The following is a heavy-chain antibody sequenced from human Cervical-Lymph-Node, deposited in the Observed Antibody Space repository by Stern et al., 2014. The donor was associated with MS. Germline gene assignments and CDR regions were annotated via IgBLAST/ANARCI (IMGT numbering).Heavy chain of an antibody. Sequence: QVQLVQSGAEVKKPGASVKVSCKASGYTFSTYGISWVRQVPGQGIEWMGWISVYNSNTKYAQKFQDRVTMTTDTSTSTAYMDLRSLRSDDTAVYYCARDYGGNSDVWGQGTLVTVSS. CDR3: ARDYGGNSDV. CDR2: ISVYNSNT. J-gene: IGHJ4*02. V-gene: IGHV1-18*04. D-gene: IGHD4-23*01. CDR1: GYTFSTYG.